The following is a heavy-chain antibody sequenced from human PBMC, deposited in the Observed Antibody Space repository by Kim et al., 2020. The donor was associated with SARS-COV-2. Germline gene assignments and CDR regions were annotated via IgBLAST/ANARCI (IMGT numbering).Heavy chain of an antibody. V-gene: IGHV3-33*01. CDR2: VWGGGTKS. CDR3: ARDSDTTAHYWYFDL. D-gene: IGHD1-26*01. CDR1: GFTLRSYG. Sequence: GGSLRLSCAASGFTLRSYGTHWVRQAPGKGLEWVALVWGGGTKSAYADSVKGRVTISRDNSKNTVDLQMNSLRVEDTAVYYCARDSDTTAHYWYFDLWGLGTLVTVSS. J-gene: IGHJ2*01.